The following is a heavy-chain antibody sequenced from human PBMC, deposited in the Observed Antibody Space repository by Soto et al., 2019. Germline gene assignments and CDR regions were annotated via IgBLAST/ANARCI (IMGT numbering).Heavy chain of an antibody. CDR2: IWYDGSNK. Sequence: PGGSLRLSCAASGFTFSSYGMHWVRQAPGKGLEWVAVIWYDGSNKYYADSVKGRFTISRDNSKNTLYLQMNSLRAEDTAVYYCAREYYDFWSGYPHVDYYYYGMDVWGQATTVTVSS. CDR3: AREYYDFWSGYPHVDYYYYGMDV. V-gene: IGHV3-33*01. D-gene: IGHD3-3*01. J-gene: IGHJ6*02. CDR1: GFTFSSYG.